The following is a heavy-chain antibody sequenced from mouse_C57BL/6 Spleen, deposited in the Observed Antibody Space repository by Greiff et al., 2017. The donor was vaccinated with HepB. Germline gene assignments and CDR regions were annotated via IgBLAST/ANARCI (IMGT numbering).Heavy chain of an antibody. D-gene: IGHD2-12*01. Sequence: EVQRVESGGGLVKPGGSLKLSCAASGFTFSSYTMSWVRQTPEKRLEWVATISGGGGNTYYPDSVKGRFTISRDNAKNTLYLQMSSLRSEDTALYYCAREGYSPYYAMDYWGQGTSVTVSS. V-gene: IGHV5-9*01. CDR1: GFTFSSYT. CDR3: AREGYSPYYAMDY. CDR2: ISGGGGNT. J-gene: IGHJ4*01.